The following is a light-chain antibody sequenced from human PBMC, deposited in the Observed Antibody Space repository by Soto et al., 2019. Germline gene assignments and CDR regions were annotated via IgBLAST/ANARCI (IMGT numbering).Light chain of an antibody. J-gene: IGKJ5*01. V-gene: IGKV1-27*01. CDR2: AAS. CDR3: QKYNTAPHT. CDR1: RGISNF. Sequence: DIPMTQSPSSLSASVGDRVTITCRASRGISNFLAWYQQKPGKVPKLLIYAASTLQSGVPSRFSGSGSGTDFTLTISSLQPEDVATYYCQKYNTAPHTFGQGTRLEIK.